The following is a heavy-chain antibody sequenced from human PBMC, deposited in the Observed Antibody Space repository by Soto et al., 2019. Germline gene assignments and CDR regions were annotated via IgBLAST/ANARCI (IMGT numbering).Heavy chain of an antibody. V-gene: IGHV1-18*01. CDR3: ATPRDSSSWYYYYYGMDV. CDR1: GYTFTSYG. CDR2: ISAYNGNT. D-gene: IGHD6-13*01. Sequence: GASVKVSCKASGYTFTSYGISWVRQAPGQGLEWMGWISAYNGNTNYAQKLQGRVTMTTDTSTSTAYMELRSLRSDDTAVYYCATPRDSSSWYYYYYGMDVWGQGTTVTVSS. J-gene: IGHJ6*02.